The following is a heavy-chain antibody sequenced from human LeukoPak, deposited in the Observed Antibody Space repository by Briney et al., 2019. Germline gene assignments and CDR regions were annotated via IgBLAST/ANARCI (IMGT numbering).Heavy chain of an antibody. D-gene: IGHD6-19*01. Sequence: QPGGSLRLSCAASGFTFSNYGMNWVRQAPGKGLEWVSGITGSGGNTYYADSVKGRFTISRDNSKNTLYLQMNSLRAKDTAVYYCARDLEKAVAGNLRRGFDYWGQGTLVTVSS. CDR3: ARDLEKAVAGNLRRGFDY. CDR1: GFTFSNYG. J-gene: IGHJ4*02. CDR2: ITGSGGNT. V-gene: IGHV3-23*01.